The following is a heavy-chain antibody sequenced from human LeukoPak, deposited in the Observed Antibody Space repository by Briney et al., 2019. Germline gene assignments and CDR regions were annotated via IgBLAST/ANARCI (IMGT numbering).Heavy chain of an antibody. CDR2: IYYSGST. CDR1: GGSISSYY. J-gene: IGHJ3*02. CDR3: ASRAYYDFWSGYRDDAFDI. Sequence: SETLSLTCTVSGGSISSYYWSWIRQPPGRGLEWIGYIYYSGSTNYNPSLKSRVTISVDTSKNQFSLKLSSVTAADTAVYYCASRAYYDFWSGYRDDAFDIWGQGTMVTVSS. D-gene: IGHD3-3*01. V-gene: IGHV4-59*08.